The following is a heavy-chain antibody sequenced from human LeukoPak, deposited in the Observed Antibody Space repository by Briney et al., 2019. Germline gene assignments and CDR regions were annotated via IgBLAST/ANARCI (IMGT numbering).Heavy chain of an antibody. Sequence: SETLSLTCAVYGESLSKYYWTWIGQSPGKGLEWIGEINHRGSTNLNPSLKSRVTLSVDTSKHQSSLKLTSVTAADAAVYYCASSVGSTDYWGQGTLVTVSS. V-gene: IGHV4-34*01. D-gene: IGHD1-26*01. CDR2: INHRGST. CDR1: GESLSKYY. CDR3: ASSVGSTDY. J-gene: IGHJ4*02.